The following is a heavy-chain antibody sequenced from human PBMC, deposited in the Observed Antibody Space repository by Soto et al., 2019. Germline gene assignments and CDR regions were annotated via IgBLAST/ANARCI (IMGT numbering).Heavy chain of an antibody. CDR2: ISYDGSNK. J-gene: IGHJ4*02. CDR3: AKNPPIASSDG. Sequence: PGGSLRLSCAASGFTFSSYGMHWVRQAPGKGLEWVAVISYDGSNKYYADSVKGRFTISRDNSKNTLYLQMNSLRAEDTAVYYCAKNPPIASSDGWGQGTLVTVSS. V-gene: IGHV3-30*18. CDR1: GFTFSSYG. D-gene: IGHD3-3*02.